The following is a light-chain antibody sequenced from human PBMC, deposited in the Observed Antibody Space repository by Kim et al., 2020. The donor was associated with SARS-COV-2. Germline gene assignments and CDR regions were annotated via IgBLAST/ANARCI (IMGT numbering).Light chain of an antibody. CDR2: LAS. J-gene: IGKJ2*01. CDR3: QHYYDVPYT. V-gene: IGKV1-NL1*01. Sequence: SASVGDRVTITCRTSQAITNSVAWYQQKPGKAPKLLLYLASTLESGVPSRFSGSGSGTDYTLTISSLQPEDFATYYCQHYYDVPYTFGQGTKLEI. CDR1: QAITNS.